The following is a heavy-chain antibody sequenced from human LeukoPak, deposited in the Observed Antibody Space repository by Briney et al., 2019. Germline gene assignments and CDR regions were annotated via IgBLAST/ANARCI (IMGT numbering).Heavy chain of an antibody. V-gene: IGHV4-38-2*02. J-gene: IGHJ4*02. CDR2: IYHSGST. D-gene: IGHD3-10*01. CDR1: GYSISIGYY. Sequence: SETLSLTCTVSGYSISIGYYWGWIRPPPGKGLEWIGSIYHSGSTSYSPSLKSRVTISVDTSKNQFSLKLNSVTAADAAVYYCARLNSGSGKYYFDYWGQGTLVTVSS. CDR3: ARLNSGSGKYYFDY.